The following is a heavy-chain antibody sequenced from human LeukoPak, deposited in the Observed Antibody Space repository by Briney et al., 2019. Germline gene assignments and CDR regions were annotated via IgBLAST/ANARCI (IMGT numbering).Heavy chain of an antibody. J-gene: IGHJ4*02. CDR1: GFTFSSYA. CDR3: ARPRGYADPNFDY. V-gene: IGHV3-23*01. CDR2: ISGSGGST. D-gene: IGHD5-12*01. Sequence: PGGSLRLSCAASGFTFSSYAMSWVRQAPGKGLEWVSAISGSGGSTYYADSVKGRFTISRDNSKNTLYLQMNSLRAEGTAVYYCARPRGYADPNFDYWGQGTLVTVSS.